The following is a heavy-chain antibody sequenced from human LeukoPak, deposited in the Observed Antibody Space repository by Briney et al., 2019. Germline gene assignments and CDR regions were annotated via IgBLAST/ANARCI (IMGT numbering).Heavy chain of an antibody. CDR2: IYTSGST. J-gene: IGHJ4*02. Sequence: SQTLSLTCTVSGGSISSGSYYWSWIRQPAGKGLEWIGRIYTSGSTNYNPSLMSRVTISVDTSKNQFSLKLSSVTAADTAVYYCASGVHGVSLGFDYWGQGTLVTVSS. V-gene: IGHV4-61*02. CDR1: GGSISSGSYY. CDR3: ASGVHGVSLGFDY. D-gene: IGHD3-16*01.